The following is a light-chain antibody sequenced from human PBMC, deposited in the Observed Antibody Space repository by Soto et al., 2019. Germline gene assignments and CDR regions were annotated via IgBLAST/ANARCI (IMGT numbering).Light chain of an antibody. CDR3: SSYTSSTAYV. J-gene: IGLJ1*01. Sequence: QSALTQPASVSGSPGQSITISCTGTSSDVGGYNYVSWYQLHPGKAPKLILYEVTNRPSGVSDRFSGSKSGNTASLTISGLQAEDEADYYCSSYTSSTAYVFGTGTKVTV. CDR1: SSDVGGYNY. CDR2: EVT. V-gene: IGLV2-14*01.